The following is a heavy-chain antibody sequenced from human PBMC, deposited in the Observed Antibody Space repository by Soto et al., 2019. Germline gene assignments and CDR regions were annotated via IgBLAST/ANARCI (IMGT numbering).Heavy chain of an antibody. CDR3: GTADRGTAAGGTVQ. V-gene: IGHV3-7*01. J-gene: IGHJ4*02. Sequence: EVQVVESGGGLVQPGGSLRLSCAASGFTLSTYWMTWVRQAPGKGLAWVANIKQDGSEKYYVDSVKGRFTVSRDNAKNSLYLQMNSLRTEDTAVYYCGTADRGTAAGGTVQWGQGTLVTVSS. D-gene: IGHD6-13*01. CDR1: GFTLSTYW. CDR2: IKQDGSEK.